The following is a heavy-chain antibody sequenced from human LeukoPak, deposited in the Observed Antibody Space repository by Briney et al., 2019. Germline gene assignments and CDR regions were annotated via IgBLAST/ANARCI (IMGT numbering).Heavy chain of an antibody. CDR1: GYTFTDHY. V-gene: IGHV1-2*02. D-gene: IGHD6-13*01. CDR2: LNPKSGGT. J-gene: IGHJ5*01. CDR3: ARETHEAGAPFDS. Sequence: GASAKVSCKTSGYTFTDHYIHWVRQAPGQGLEWLGWLNPKSGGTVYAENFQGRVTMTRATSISTVYMELGRLTSDDTALYYCARETHEAGAPFDSWGQGALVTVSS.